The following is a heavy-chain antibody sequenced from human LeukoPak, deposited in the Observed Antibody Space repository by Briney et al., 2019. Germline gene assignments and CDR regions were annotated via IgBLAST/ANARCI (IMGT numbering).Heavy chain of an antibody. Sequence: ASVKVSYKASGYTFTGYYLHWVRQAPGQGLEWMGWINPNSGGTNYAQKFQGRVTMTWDTSISTAYMELTRLRSDDTAVYYCARDRARVAGLYYFDFWGPGTLVTVSS. J-gene: IGHJ4*02. CDR2: INPNSGGT. CDR1: GYTFTGYY. V-gene: IGHV1-2*02. CDR3: ARDRARVAGLYYFDF. D-gene: IGHD6-19*01.